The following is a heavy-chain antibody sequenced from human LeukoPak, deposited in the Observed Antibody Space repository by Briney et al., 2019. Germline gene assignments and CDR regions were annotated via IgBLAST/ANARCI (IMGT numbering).Heavy chain of an antibody. D-gene: IGHD2-2*01. J-gene: IGHJ4*02. CDR2: IIGSGGST. CDR3: AKDRYCRSTSCPPTFDY. CDR1: GFAFSSYA. V-gene: IGHV3-23*01. Sequence: GGSLRLSCAASGFAFSSYAMSWVRQAPGKGLEWVSAIIGSGGSTCYADSVKCRFTISRDNSKNTLYLQMNSLRAEDTAVYYCAKDRYCRSTSCPPTFDYWGQGTLVTVSS.